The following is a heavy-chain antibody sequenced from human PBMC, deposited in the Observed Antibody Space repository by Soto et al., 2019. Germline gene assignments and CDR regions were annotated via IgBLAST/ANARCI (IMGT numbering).Heavy chain of an antibody. Sequence: EVQLLVSGGGLVQPRGSLSVSWAASGFSFSNYAMSWVRQAPGKGLEWVSTISGSGNSTYYADSVKGRFTISRDNSKNTLYLQMNSLRAEDTAVHYCVRGRNEYDSPPDYWGQGTLVTVSS. J-gene: IGHJ4*02. CDR2: ISGSGNST. CDR1: GFSFSNYA. V-gene: IGHV3-23*01. D-gene: IGHD3-22*01. CDR3: VRGRNEYDSPPDY.